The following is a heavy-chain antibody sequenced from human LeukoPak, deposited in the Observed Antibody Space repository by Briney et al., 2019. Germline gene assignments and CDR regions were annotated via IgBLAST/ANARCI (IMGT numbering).Heavy chain of an antibody. J-gene: IGHJ4*02. Sequence: GGSLRLSFAASGFTFSSYVMHWVRQAPGKGLEYVSGISGNGGSTYYANSVKGRFTISRDNSKNTLYLQMGSLRAEDMAVYYCASVTTHGVSHYEYKYWGQGTLVTVSS. CDR3: ASVTTHGVSHYEYKY. CDR2: ISGNGGST. CDR1: GFTFSSYV. D-gene: IGHD4-11*01. V-gene: IGHV3-64*01.